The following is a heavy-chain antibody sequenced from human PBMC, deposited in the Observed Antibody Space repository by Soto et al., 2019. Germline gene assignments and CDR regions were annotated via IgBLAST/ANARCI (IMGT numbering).Heavy chain of an antibody. CDR1: GGPVSGFY. J-gene: IGHJ4*02. V-gene: IGHV4-4*07. CDR3: ARDSVAVAGEGFDY. D-gene: IGHD6-19*01. CDR2: LYSSGST. Sequence: QVQLQESGPGLVKPSETLSLTCTVSGGPVSGFYWSWIRQSAGKGLEWIGRLYSSGSTNFNPSLKRRVTMSVDTSKNQFSLILASVTAADSAVYYCARDSVAVAGEGFDYWGQGTLVTVSS.